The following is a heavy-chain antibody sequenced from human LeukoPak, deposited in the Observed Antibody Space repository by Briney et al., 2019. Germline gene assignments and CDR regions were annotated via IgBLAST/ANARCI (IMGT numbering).Heavy chain of an antibody. CDR2: ISGSGGST. V-gene: IGHV3-23*01. J-gene: IGHJ4*02. D-gene: IGHD3-10*01. Sequence: PGGSLRLSCAASGFTFSSYAMSWVRQAPGKGLEWVSAISGSGGSTYYADSVKGRFTISRDNSKNTLYLQMNSLKAEDTAVYYCTTDLRWFGDTGGYWGQGTLVTVSS. CDR3: TTDLRWFGDTGGY. CDR1: GFTFSSYA.